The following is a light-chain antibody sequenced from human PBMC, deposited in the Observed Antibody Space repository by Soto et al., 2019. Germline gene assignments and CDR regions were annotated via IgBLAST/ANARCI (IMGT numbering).Light chain of an antibody. J-gene: IGLJ3*02. CDR3: SSYTSSATWV. V-gene: IGLV2-14*01. CDR1: SSDIGAHNS. CDR2: EVS. Sequence: QSALARPASVSASPGQSITISCTGTSSDIGAHNSVSWYQRHPGEAPKVIIHEVSNRPSGISDRFSGSKSGNTASLTISGLQAEDEAIYYCSSYTSSATWVFGGGTKVTVL.